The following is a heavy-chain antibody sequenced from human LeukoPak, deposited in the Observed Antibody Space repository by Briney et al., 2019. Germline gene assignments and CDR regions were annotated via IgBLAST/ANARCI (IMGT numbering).Heavy chain of an antibody. CDR3: AKDKRVITGLDY. D-gene: IGHD3-22*01. V-gene: IGHV3-23*01. Sequence: PGGSLRLSCAASGFTFSNYAMSWVRQAPGKGLEWVSAISGSGGTTYYPDSVKGRFTISRDNSKNTLYLQINRLRAEDTAIYYCAKDKRVITGLDYWGQGTLVTVSS. CDR1: GFTFSNYA. J-gene: IGHJ4*02. CDR2: ISGSGGTT.